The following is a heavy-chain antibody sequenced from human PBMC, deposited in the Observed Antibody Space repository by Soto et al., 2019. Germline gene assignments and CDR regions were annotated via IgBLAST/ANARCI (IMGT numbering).Heavy chain of an antibody. V-gene: IGHV3-23*01. Sequence: EVQLLESGGGLVQPGGSLRLSCVASGFIFSDYGMSWVRQAPGKGLEWVAIVSGRSATTFYADSVKGRFTVSRDNSKHMVYLHMNSLRAEDTALYYCTKAGAILRGVTQYYFDFWGQGTLVTVSS. D-gene: IGHD3-10*01. CDR2: VSGRSATT. CDR1: GFIFSDYG. CDR3: TKAGAILRGVTQYYFDF. J-gene: IGHJ4*02.